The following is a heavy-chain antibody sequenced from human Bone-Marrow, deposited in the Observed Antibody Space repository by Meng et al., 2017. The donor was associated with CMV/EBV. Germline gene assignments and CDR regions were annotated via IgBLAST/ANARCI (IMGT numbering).Heavy chain of an antibody. D-gene: IGHD6-25*01. Sequence: ASVKVSCKASGYTFTGYYMHWVRQAPGQGLEWMGWINPNSGATKYAQKFQGRVTMTRDTSISTAYMELSRLRSDDTAVYYCARGLLGKSRGQRPRGNWFDPWGQGTLVTVSS. CDR1: GYTFTGYY. V-gene: IGHV1-2*02. CDR3: ARGLLGKSRGQRPRGNWFDP. CDR2: INPNSGAT. J-gene: IGHJ5*02.